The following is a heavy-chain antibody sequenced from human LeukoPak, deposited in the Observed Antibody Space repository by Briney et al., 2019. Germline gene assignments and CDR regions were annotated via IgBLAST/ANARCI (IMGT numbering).Heavy chain of an antibody. Sequence: PSETLSLTCAVYGGSFSGYYWSWLRQPPGKGLEWIGEINHSGSTNYNPSLKSRVTISVDTSKSQFSLKLSSVTAADTAVYYCARTTLVKYSTSLYYYYYMDVWGKGTTVTVSS. CDR2: INHSGST. V-gene: IGHV4-34*01. D-gene: IGHD2-2*01. J-gene: IGHJ6*03. CDR1: GGSFSGYY. CDR3: ARTTLVKYSTSLYYYYYMDV.